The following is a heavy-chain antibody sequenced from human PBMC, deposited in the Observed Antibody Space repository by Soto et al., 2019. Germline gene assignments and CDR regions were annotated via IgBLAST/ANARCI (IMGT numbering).Heavy chain of an antibody. V-gene: IGHV3-23*01. CDR1: GFSFVNYA. Sequence: PGGSLRLSCAASGFSFVNYAMNWVRQAPGKGLEWVSLISATGGGTYYADSVKGRFTISRDNSHNTLYLQVHSLTAEDTAVYYCAKDRRAGGNSAFYFDFWGQGAQVTVSS. CDR3: AKDRRAGGNSAFYFDF. CDR2: ISATGGGT. J-gene: IGHJ4*02. D-gene: IGHD3-16*01.